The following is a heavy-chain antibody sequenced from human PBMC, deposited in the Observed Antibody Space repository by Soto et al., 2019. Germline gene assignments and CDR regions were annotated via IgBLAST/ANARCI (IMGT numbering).Heavy chain of an antibody. D-gene: IGHD1-26*01. CDR2: IYYSGSS. V-gene: IGHV4-59*01. CDR1: GGSISSYY. Sequence: SETLSLTCTVSGGSISSYYWSWIRQPPGKGLEWIGYIYYSGSSNYNPSLKSRVTISVDTSKNQFSLKLSAVTAADTAVYYCARAKNSGSYYYYGMDVWGQGTTVTVSS. J-gene: IGHJ6*02. CDR3: ARAKNSGSYYYYGMDV.